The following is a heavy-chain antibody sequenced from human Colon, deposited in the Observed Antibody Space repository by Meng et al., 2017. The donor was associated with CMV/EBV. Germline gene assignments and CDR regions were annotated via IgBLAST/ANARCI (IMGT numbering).Heavy chain of an antibody. CDR3: ARDSGYDAPFDN. V-gene: IGHV4-31*03. D-gene: IGHD5-12*01. Sequence: TVSGASIASGDFYWNWIRQHPGKVLEWIGYIYYSGTTYYNPSLKSRAVISLDTSKNQFSLKLTSVTAADTGLYFCARDSGYDAPFDNWGQGSLVTVSS. CDR1: GASIASGDFY. J-gene: IGHJ4*02. CDR2: IYYSGTT.